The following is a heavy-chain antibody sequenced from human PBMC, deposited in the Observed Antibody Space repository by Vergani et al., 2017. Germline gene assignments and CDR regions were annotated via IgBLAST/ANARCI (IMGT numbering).Heavy chain of an antibody. V-gene: IGHV4-38-2*01. CDR1: GYSIGSGFY. J-gene: IGHJ2*01. CDR3: ARSQGDYWYFDL. Sequence: QVRLEESGPGLVKPSETLSLTCSVSGYSIGSGFYWAWIRQSPGEGLQWLTRIHNRGKTSHNPSLKSRVSVSLDTSKNRFSLNLTSVTATDTAVYYCARSQGDYWYFDLWGPGSLVTVSS. CDR2: IHNRGKT. D-gene: IGHD2-21*01.